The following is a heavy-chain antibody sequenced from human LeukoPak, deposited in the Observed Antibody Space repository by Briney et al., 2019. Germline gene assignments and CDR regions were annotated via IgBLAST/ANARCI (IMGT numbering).Heavy chain of an antibody. CDR2: INPHSGGT. CDR3: ASARDYDSSGPFDY. V-gene: IGHV1-2*02. CDR1: GYTFTDYY. Sequence: ASVKVSCKASGYTFTDYYMHWVRQAPGQGLEWMGWINPHSGGTNYAQRFQGRVTMTRDTSITTAYMELNRLRSDDTAMYYCASARDYDSSGPFDYWGQGTLVTVSS. D-gene: IGHD3-22*01. J-gene: IGHJ4*02.